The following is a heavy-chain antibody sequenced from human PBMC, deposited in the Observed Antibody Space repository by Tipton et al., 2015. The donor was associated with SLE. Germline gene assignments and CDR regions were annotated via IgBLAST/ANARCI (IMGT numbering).Heavy chain of an antibody. CDR1: GGSISSYY. CDR2: IYYSGST. CDR3: AREQQLVYYGMDV. D-gene: IGHD6-13*01. V-gene: IGHV4-59*12. Sequence: TLSLTCTVSGGSISSYYWSWIRQPPGKGLEWIGYIYYSGSTNYNPSLKSRVTISVDTSKNQFSLKLSSVTAADTAVYYCAREQQLVYYGMDVWGQGTTVTVSS. J-gene: IGHJ6*02.